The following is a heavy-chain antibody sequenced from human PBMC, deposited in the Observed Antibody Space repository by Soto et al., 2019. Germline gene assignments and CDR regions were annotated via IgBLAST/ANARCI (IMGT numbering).Heavy chain of an antibody. Sequence: EVQLVESGGGLIQPGRSLRLSCAASGFTFDDYAMHWVRQAPGKGLEWVSGISWNSGSIGYADSVKGRFTISRDNAKKSLYLQMNSLRAEDTALYYCAKFIAAAGKGAFDIWGQGTMVTVSS. CDR1: GFTFDDYA. CDR3: AKFIAAAGKGAFDI. D-gene: IGHD6-13*01. J-gene: IGHJ3*02. V-gene: IGHV3-9*01. CDR2: ISWNSGSI.